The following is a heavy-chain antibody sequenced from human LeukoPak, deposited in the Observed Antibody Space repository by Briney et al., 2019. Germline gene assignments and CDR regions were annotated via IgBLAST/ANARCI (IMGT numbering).Heavy chain of an antibody. D-gene: IGHD3-3*01. V-gene: IGHV4-59*01. CDR3: ARGWGYYDFWSGYYGFDY. J-gene: IGHJ4*02. Sequence: PSETLSLTCTVSGGSISSYYWSWIRQPPGKGLGWLGYIYYSGSTNYNPSLKSRVTISVDTSKNQFFLKLSSVTAADTAVYYCARGWGYYDFWSGYYGFDYWGQGTLVTVSS. CDR1: GGSISSYY. CDR2: IYYSGST.